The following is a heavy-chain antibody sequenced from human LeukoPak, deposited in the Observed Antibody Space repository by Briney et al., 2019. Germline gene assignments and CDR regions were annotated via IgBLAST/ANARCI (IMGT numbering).Heavy chain of an antibody. D-gene: IGHD3-3*01. CDR1: GFTFRSYA. CDR3: AKDYDFWSGGFKWYFDL. J-gene: IGHJ2*01. V-gene: IGHV3-23*01. Sequence: GGSLRLSCAASGFTFRSYAMSWVRQAPGKGLEWVSAITGSGGSTYYADFVKGRLTISRDNSKNTLYLQMNSLRAEDTALYFCAKDYDFWSGGFKWYFDLWGRGTLVTVSS. CDR2: ITGSGGST.